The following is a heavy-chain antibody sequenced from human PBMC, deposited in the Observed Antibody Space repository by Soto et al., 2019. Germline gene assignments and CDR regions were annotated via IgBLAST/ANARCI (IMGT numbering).Heavy chain of an antibody. V-gene: IGHV4-59*01. Sequence: QVQLQESGPGLVKPSETLSLTCTVSGGSISSYYWSWIRQPPGKGLEWIGYIYYSGSTNYNPSLKSRVTISVDTSKNQVSLKLSSVTAADTAVHYCARAYGEYVFDYWGQGTLVTVSS. CDR1: GGSISSYY. CDR2: IYYSGST. D-gene: IGHD4-17*01. J-gene: IGHJ4*02. CDR3: ARAYGEYVFDY.